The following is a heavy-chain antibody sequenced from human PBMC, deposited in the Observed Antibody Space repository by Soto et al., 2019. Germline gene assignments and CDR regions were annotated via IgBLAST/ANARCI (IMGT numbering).Heavy chain of an antibody. CDR1: DGSIIGVVYY. J-gene: IGHJ5*02. V-gene: IGHV4-31*03. CDR2: IYYSGST. CDR3: ARSVDP. Sequence: SETLPLTYTVADGSIIGVVYYWSWIRQHPGKGLEWIGYIYYSGSTYYKPSLKSRVTISVDTSKNQFSLKLSSVTAADTAVYYCARSVDPWGQGTRVTVS.